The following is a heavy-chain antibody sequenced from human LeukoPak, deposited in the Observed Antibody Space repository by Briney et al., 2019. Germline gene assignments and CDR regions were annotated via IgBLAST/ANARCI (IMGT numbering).Heavy chain of an antibody. Sequence: GGSLRLSCAASGFTVSGNYMSWVRQAPGKGLEWVSVIYSGGSTYYADSVKGRFTISRDNSKNTLYLQMNSLRAEDTAVYYCARGPTVGPLTFDPWGQGTLVTVSS. D-gene: IGHD4-17*01. CDR1: GFTVSGNY. CDR3: ARGPTVGPLTFDP. J-gene: IGHJ5*02. CDR2: IYSGGST. V-gene: IGHV3-53*01.